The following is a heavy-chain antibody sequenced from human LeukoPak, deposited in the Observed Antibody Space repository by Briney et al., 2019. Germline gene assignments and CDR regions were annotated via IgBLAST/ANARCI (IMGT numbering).Heavy chain of an antibody. CDR1: GITVNSNY. CDR2: IQSNGIR. Sequence: GGSLRLTCAASGITVNSNYMNWIRKAPGKGQEWVSLIQSNGIRYYAQSVKGRFTISRDNSKNMLYLQMNSLTVEDTAVYSCARVALAPNYWYFDLWGRGTLVTVSS. V-gene: IGHV3-53*01. J-gene: IGHJ2*01. CDR3: ARVALAPNYWYFDL.